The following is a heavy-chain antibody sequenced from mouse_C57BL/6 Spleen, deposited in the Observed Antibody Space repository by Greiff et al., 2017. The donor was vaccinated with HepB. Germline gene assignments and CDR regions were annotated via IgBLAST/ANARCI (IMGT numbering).Heavy chain of an antibody. CDR1: GYAFSSSW. J-gene: IGHJ2*01. V-gene: IGHV1-82*01. D-gene: IGHD1-1*01. Sequence: QVQLQQSGPELVKPGASVKISCKASGYAFSSSWMNWVKQRPGKGLEWIGRIYPGDGDTNYNGKFKGKATLTADKSSSTAYMQLSSLTSEDSAVYFCAREYYGSSPPYFDYWGQGTTLTVSS. CDR2: IYPGDGDT. CDR3: AREYYGSSPPYFDY.